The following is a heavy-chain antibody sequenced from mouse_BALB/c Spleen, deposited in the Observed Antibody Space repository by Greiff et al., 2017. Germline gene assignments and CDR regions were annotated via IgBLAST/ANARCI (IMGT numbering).Heavy chain of an antibody. Sequence: EVQLVESGGGLVQPGGSLRLSCATSGFTFTDYYMSWVRQPPGKALEWLGFIRNKANGYTTEYSASVKGRFTISRDNSQSILYLQMNTLRAEDSATYYCARVLYYGSSYYFDYWGQGTTLTVSS. CDR1: GFTFTDYY. D-gene: IGHD1-1*01. CDR2: IRNKANGYTT. V-gene: IGHV7-3*02. CDR3: ARVLYYGSSYYFDY. J-gene: IGHJ2*01.